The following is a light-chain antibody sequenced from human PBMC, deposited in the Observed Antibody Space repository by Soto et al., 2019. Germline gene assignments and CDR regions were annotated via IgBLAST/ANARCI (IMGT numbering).Light chain of an antibody. J-gene: IGLJ2*01. CDR3: AAWDDSLNGPV. Sequence: QSVLTQPPSVSEAPRQRVTISCSGSTSNIGQNAVNWYQQLPGKAPKLLIYYDDLLPSGVSDRFSGYKSGTSASLAISGLQSEDEADYYCAAWDDSLNGPVFGGGTKLTVL. CDR1: TSNIGQNA. CDR2: YDD. V-gene: IGLV1-36*01.